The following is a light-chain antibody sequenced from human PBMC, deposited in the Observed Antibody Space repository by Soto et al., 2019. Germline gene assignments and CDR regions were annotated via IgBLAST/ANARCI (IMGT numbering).Light chain of an antibody. V-gene: IGKV1-39*01. J-gene: IGKJ4*01. CDR3: QQSYSTPLT. CDR1: QSITTH. Sequence: DIQMTQSPSSLSSSLVDRFTITCRASQSITTHANWYQPQPGRAPNLLIYAASGLQSGVPSRFSGSGSGTDFTLTITSLQPEDFATYYCQQSYSTPLTFGGGTKVDIK. CDR2: AAS.